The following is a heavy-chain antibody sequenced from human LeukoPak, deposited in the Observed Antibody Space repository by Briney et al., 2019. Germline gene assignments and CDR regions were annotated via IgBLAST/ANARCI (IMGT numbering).Heavy chain of an antibody. CDR1: GFTFSSYG. J-gene: IGHJ4*02. D-gene: IGHD3-22*01. V-gene: IGHV3-30*02. CDR2: IRYDGSNK. CDR3: AKVFSVVISGAGGYFDY. Sequence: PGGSLRLSCAASGFTFSSYGMHWVRQAPGKGLEWVAFIRYDGSNKYYADSVKGRFTISRDNSKNTLYLQMNSLRAEDTAVYYCAKVFSVVISGAGGYFDYWGQGTLVTVSS.